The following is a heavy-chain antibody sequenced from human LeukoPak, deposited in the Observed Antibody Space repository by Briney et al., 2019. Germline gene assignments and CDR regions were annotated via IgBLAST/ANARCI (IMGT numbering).Heavy chain of an antibody. CDR2: IYYSGST. V-gene: IGHV4-30-4*01. D-gene: IGHD6-13*01. Sequence: PSQTLSLTCTVSGGSISSGDYYWSWIRQPPGKGLEWIGYIYYSGSTYYNPSLKSRVTISVDKYKNQFSLKLSSVTAADTAVYYCARVDIGAADPYYFDYWGQGTLVTISS. CDR1: GGSISSGDYY. J-gene: IGHJ4*02. CDR3: ARVDIGAADPYYFDY.